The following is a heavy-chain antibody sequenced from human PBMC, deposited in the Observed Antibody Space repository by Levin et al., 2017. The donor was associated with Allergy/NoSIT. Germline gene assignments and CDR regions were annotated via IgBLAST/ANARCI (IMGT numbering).Heavy chain of an antibody. V-gene: IGHV4-4*07. Sequence: SQTLSLTCTFSGASLSSSHWSWIRQSAAKGLEWIGRIHKTGTTRYNPSFASRVTMSRDTSKSQFSLKLTSVTAADTAVYFCARDSFSDSVENLFDPWGQGALVTVSS. CDR1: GASLSSSH. D-gene: IGHD2-21*02. CDR2: IHKTGTT. J-gene: IGHJ5*02. CDR3: ARDSFSDSVENLFDP.